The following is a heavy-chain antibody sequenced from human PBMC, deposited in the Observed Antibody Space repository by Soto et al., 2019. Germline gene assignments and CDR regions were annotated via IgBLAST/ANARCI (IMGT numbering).Heavy chain of an antibody. CDR3: AVYGYGVSAAAY. J-gene: IGHJ4*02. D-gene: IGHD5-12*01. CDR1: GLTFRNDW. V-gene: IGHV3-7*03. CDR2: INQDGSER. Sequence: PVGSLRLSCAVSGLTFRNDWLSWVRQAPGKGLEWVANINQDGSERYYVDSVRGRFTISRDNVENSLYLQLNSLRPEDTAVYYCAVYGYGVSAAAYWGQGTLVTVSS.